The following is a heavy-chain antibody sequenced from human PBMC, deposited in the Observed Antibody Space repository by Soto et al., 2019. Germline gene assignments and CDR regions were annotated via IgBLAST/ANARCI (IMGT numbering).Heavy chain of an antibody. CDR3: ARGQEGVVATH. V-gene: IGHV4-34*01. CDR1: GGYLSGYY. J-gene: IGHJ4*02. Sequence: QVQLQQWGAGLLKPSETLSLNCAVNGGYLSGYYWSWIRQPPGKGLEWIGEIKAGGRTNYSPSLMRRATISSDTSNNHCSLRLYSVTAADPGVYYCARGQEGVVATHWDQGTLVTVSS. CDR2: IKAGGRT. D-gene: IGHD5-12*01.